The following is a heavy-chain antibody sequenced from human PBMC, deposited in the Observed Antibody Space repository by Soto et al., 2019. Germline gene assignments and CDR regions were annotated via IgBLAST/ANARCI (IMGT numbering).Heavy chain of an antibody. J-gene: IGHJ3*02. CDR1: GFTVSSKF. D-gene: IGHD2-15*01. CDR2: TYSDGTT. Sequence: EVQLVESGGGLVQPGGSLRLSCAASGFTVSSKFLTWVRQAPGKGLEWVSVTYSDGTTHYGDSVKGRFTISRDNSKNTLYLQMNSLRVEDTAVYYCASELRPTRSRDAYDIWGQGTMVTVSS. CDR3: ASELRPTRSRDAYDI. V-gene: IGHV3-66*01.